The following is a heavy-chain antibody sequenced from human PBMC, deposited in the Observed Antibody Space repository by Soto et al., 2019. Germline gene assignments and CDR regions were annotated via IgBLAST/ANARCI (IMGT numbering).Heavy chain of an antibody. CDR3: ASSIWFGAHYYGMDV. V-gene: IGHV5-10-1*01. J-gene: IGHJ6*02. D-gene: IGHD3-10*01. CDR1: GYSFTSYW. Sequence: PGESLKISCKGSGYSFTSYWISWVRQMPGKGLEWMGRIDPSDSYTNYSPSFQGHVTISADKSISTAYLQWSSLKASDTAMYYCASSIWFGAHYYGMDVWGQGTTVTSP. CDR2: IDPSDSYT.